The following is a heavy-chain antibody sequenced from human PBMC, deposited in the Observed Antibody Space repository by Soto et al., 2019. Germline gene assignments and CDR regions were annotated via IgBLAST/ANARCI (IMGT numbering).Heavy chain of an antibody. CDR2: IYYSGST. D-gene: IGHD2-2*01. J-gene: IGHJ5*02. Sequence: QVQLQESGPGLVKPSETLSLTCTVSGGSVSSGSYYWSWIRQPPGKGLEWIGYIYYSGSTNYNPSLKSRVTISVDTSKNQFSLKLSSVTAADTAVYYCARVHGDIVVVPAALNPWGQGTLVTVSS. CDR1: GGSVSSGSYY. CDR3: ARVHGDIVVVPAALNP. V-gene: IGHV4-61*01.